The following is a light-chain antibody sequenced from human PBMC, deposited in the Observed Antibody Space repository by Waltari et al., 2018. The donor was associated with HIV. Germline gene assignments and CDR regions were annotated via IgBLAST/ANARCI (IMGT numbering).Light chain of an antibody. CDR2: DVT. CDR3: SSYMSTNRL. J-gene: IGLJ2*01. V-gene: IGLV2-14*03. CDR1: SDDLGGY. Sequence: QSALTQPASVSGPPGQSLTISCTGASDDLGGYVSWYQQYPGKAPKLLIFDVTKRPSGVSDRFSGSKSANTASLTISGLQAEDEADYFCSSYMSTNRLFGGGTRLTVL.